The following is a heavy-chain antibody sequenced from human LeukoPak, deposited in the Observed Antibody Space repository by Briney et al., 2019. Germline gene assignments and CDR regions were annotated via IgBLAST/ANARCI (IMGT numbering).Heavy chain of an antibody. CDR1: GFTFSSYW. J-gene: IGHJ6*02. D-gene: IGHD6-13*01. Sequence: GGSLRLSCAASGFTFSSYWMSWVRQAPGKGLEWVANIKQDGSEKYYVDSVKGRFTISRDNAKNSLYLQMNGLRAEDTAVYYCARELGYSSSWYFSPHGMDVWGQGTTVTVSS. V-gene: IGHV3-7*01. CDR2: IKQDGSEK. CDR3: ARELGYSSSWYFSPHGMDV.